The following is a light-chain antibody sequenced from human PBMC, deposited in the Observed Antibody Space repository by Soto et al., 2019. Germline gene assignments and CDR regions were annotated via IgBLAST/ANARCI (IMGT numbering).Light chain of an antibody. CDR1: QSVGSN. J-gene: IGKJ1*01. Sequence: IVMADPPCTRSVCPGGRGTLSWTASQSVGSNLASYQQKPGQAPRLLTYGASTRVTGIPARFSGSGSGTEFTLTISSLQSEDFAVYHCQQYYNWWTFGQGTKVDTK. CDR3: QQYYNWWT. V-gene: IGKV3-15*01. CDR2: GAS.